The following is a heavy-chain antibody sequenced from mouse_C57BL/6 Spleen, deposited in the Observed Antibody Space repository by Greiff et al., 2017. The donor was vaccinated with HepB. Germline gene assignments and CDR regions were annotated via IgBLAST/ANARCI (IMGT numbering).Heavy chain of an antibody. D-gene: IGHD2-4*01. J-gene: IGHJ4*01. CDR3: ARQGLRRDYAMDY. CDR2: ISSGGSYT. CDR1: GFTFSSYG. Sequence: EVKLMESGGDLVKPGGSLKLSCAASGFTFSSYGMSWVRQTPDKRLEWVATISSGGSYTYYPDSVKGRFTISRDNAKNTLYLQMSSLKSEDTAMYYCARQGLRRDYAMDYWGQGTSVTVSS. V-gene: IGHV5-6*01.